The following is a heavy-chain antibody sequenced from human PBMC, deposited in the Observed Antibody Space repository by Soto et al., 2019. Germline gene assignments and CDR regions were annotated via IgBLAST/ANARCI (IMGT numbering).Heavy chain of an antibody. J-gene: IGHJ4*02. V-gene: IGHV4-61*01. CDR3: ATRILFRPLDY. Sequence: SETLSLTCTVSGASVRSDNYFWVWIRQPPGKGLECIGYISYSGTTNSDSGRTSYNPSLKSRVTISVDTSKNQFSLKLNSATAADTAVYYCATRILFRPLDYWGQGALVTVSS. CDR2: ISYSGTTNSDSGRT. CDR1: GASVRSDNYF.